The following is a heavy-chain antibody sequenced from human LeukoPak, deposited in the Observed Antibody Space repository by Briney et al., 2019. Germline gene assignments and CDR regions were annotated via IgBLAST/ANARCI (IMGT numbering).Heavy chain of an antibody. V-gene: IGHV1-8*01. J-gene: IGHJ5*02. CDR2: MNPNSGNT. CDR1: GYTFTSYD. D-gene: IGHD2-15*01. CDR3: ARGVGYCSGGSCYYNWFDL. Sequence: ASVKVSCKGSGYTFTSYDINWVRQATGQGLEWMGWMNPNSGNTGYAQKFQGRVTMTRTTSISTAYMELTSLRSEDTAVYYCARGVGYCSGGSCYYNWFDLWGQGTLVTVSS.